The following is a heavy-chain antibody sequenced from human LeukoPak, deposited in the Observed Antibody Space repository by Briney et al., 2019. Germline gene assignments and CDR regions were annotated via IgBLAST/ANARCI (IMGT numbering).Heavy chain of an antibody. J-gene: IGHJ6*02. D-gene: IGHD4-17*01. CDR1: SGSVNIGASY. CDR3: ARGKMTTVTTVPIHYYYYGMDV. Sequence: SETLSLTCTVSSGSVNIGASYWGWVRQSPGVGLEWIGTVYSTGGTYYNPSLRSRLTISLDASKRQFSLKMTSVTAADTAVYYCARGKMTTVTTVPIHYYYYGMDVWGQGTRSPSP. V-gene: IGHV4-39*07. CDR2: VYSTGGT.